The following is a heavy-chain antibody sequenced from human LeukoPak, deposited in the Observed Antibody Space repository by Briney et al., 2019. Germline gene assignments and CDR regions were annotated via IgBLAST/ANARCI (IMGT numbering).Heavy chain of an antibody. Sequence: SETLSLTCTVSSGSIGSSSNYWGWIRQAPGKGLEGMGKVYYSGSTFYNPSLKSRVTISVDTSKNQFSLKLRSVTAADTAIYYCARASFNVVFGNWFDPWGQGTLVTVSS. CDR2: VYYSGST. J-gene: IGHJ5*02. CDR1: SGSIGSSSNY. D-gene: IGHD2-8*01. V-gene: IGHV4-39*01. CDR3: ARASFNVVFGNWFDP.